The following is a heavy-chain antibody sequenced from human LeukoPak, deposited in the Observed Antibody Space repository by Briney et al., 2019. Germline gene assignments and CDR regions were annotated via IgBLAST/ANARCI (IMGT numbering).Heavy chain of an antibody. V-gene: IGHV3-23*01. J-gene: IGHJ4*02. CDR2: TGGSGVNS. D-gene: IGHD1-26*01. CDR1: GFPLRSYD. CDR3: AKDLGWELLHDYFDY. Sequence: PGGSLSLSCAASGFPLRSYDLAWFGRPQGRGLGGAAVTGGSGVNSYYADSVRGRFTISRDNSQNTLYLQMDSLRAEDTALYYCAKDLGWELLHDYFDYWGQGTLVTVSS.